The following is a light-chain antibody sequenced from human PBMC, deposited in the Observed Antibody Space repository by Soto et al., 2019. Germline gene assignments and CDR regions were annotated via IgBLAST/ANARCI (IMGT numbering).Light chain of an antibody. CDR3: QQLFDSPIT. CDR2: AAS. CDR1: QGISTY. V-gene: IGKV1-9*01. Sequence: DIQLTQSPSFLSATVGDGVTITCRPSQGISTYLTWFQQKPGKAPKFVIYAASALQSGVPSRFRGSGSGTELTLTISSLKPEDFETYYCQQLFDSPITFGQGTRLEIK. J-gene: IGKJ5*01.